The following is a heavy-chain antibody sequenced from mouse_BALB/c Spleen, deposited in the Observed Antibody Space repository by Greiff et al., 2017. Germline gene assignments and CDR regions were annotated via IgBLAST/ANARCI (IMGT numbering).Heavy chain of an antibody. V-gene: IGHV1-31*01. Sequence: VQLQQSGPELVKPGASVKISCKASGYSFTGYYMHWVKQSHVKSLEWIGRINPYNGATSYNQNFKDKASLTVDKSSSTAYMELHSLTSEDSAVYYCAREGFSRGFAYWGQGTLVTVSA. CDR3: AREGFSRGFAY. J-gene: IGHJ3*01. CDR2: INPYNGAT. CDR1: GYSFTGYY.